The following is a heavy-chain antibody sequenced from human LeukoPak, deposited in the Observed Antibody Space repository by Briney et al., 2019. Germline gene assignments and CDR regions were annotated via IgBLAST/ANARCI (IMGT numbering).Heavy chain of an antibody. V-gene: IGHV4-59*02. CDR1: GGSVVTYD. Sequence: SETLSLTCTVSGGSVVTYDWSWIRQSPGKGLEWIGNIYYTGNTNFNPSLKGRVVISIDTSKNHFSLRLTSVTAADTGFYYCARVREGFCSGGRCYPYWFDPWGQGTLVTVSS. D-gene: IGHD2-15*01. CDR3: ARVREGFCSGGRCYPYWFDP. CDR2: IYYTGNT. J-gene: IGHJ5*02.